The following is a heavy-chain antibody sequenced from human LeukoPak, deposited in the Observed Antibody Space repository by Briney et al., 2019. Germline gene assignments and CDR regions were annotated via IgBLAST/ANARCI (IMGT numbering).Heavy chain of an antibody. J-gene: IGHJ3*02. Sequence: GASVKVSCKASGFALHNYNIVWLRQAPGQGLVWVGWITAFNGNTNYAQKVQGRVTMTTDTSTSTAYMGLSRLRSDDTAVYYCARDREDIVVVVAAKTAFDIWGQGTMVTVSS. D-gene: IGHD2-15*01. CDR3: ARDREDIVVVVAAKTAFDI. V-gene: IGHV1-18*01. CDR1: GFALHNYN. CDR2: ITAFNGNT.